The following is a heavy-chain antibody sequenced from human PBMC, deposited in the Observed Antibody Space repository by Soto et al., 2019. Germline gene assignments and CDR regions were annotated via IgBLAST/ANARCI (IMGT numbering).Heavy chain of an antibody. D-gene: IGHD4-17*01. CDR2: LFPGDSDS. J-gene: IGHJ5*02. Sequence: ESLKISCEGFRYNFATYWIAWGRPMPGEGLEYMGILFPGDSDSRYSPSFQGQVTFSADKSISTAYMQWSSLKASDTAMYYCARHGFYGDYASNYFDPWGQGTLVTVSS. V-gene: IGHV5-51*01. CDR3: ARHGFYGDYASNYFDP. CDR1: RYNFATYW.